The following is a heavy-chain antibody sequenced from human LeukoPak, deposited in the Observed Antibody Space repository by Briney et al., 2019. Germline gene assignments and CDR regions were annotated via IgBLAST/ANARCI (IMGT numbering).Heavy chain of an antibody. CDR1: GYTFTSYG. J-gene: IGHJ4*02. CDR3: ARDTQYSSSWYGFDY. Sequence: ASVKVSCKASGYTFTSYGFSWVRQAPGQGLEWMGWISANNGNTNYAQNLQGRVTMTTDTSTSTAYMELRSLRSDDTAVYYRARDTQYSSSWYGFDYWGQGTLVTVSS. D-gene: IGHD6-13*01. V-gene: IGHV1-18*01. CDR2: ISANNGNT.